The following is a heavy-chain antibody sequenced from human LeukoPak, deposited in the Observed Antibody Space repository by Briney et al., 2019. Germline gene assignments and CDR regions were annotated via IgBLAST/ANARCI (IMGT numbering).Heavy chain of an antibody. J-gene: IGHJ4*02. D-gene: IGHD3-10*01. CDR2: ISAYNGNT. CDR3: ARGRDYYGSGSYSQQYYFDY. Sequence: GASVKVSCKASGYTFTSYGISWVRQAPGQGLEWMGWISAYNGNTNYAQKLQGRVTMTTDTSTSTAYMELRSLRSDGTAVYYCARGRDYYGSGSYSQQYYFDYWGQGTLVTVSS. V-gene: IGHV1-18*01. CDR1: GYTFTSYG.